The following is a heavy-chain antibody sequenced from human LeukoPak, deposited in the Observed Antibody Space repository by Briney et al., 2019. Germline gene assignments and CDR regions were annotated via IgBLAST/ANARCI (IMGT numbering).Heavy chain of an antibody. CDR3: ARDSGYRIGVHDAFDI. CDR2: IYYSGST. V-gene: IGHV4-39*07. CDR1: GGSISSSSYY. D-gene: IGHD5-12*01. J-gene: IGHJ3*02. Sequence: SETLSLTCTVSGGSISSSSYYWGWIRQPPGKGLEWIGSIYYSGSTYYNPSLKSRVTISVDTSKNQFSLKLSSVTAADTAVYYCARDSGYRIGVHDAFDIWGQGTMVTVSS.